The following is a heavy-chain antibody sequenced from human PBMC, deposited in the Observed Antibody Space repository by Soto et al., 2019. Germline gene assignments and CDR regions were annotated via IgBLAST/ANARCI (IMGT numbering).Heavy chain of an antibody. J-gene: IGHJ5*02. CDR2: IYYSGST. V-gene: IGHV4-39*01. Sequence: QLQLQESGPGLVKPSETLSLTCTVSGGSISSSSYYWGWIRQPPGKGLEWIGGIYYSGSTYYNPSLKSRVTLSVDTSKNQFSLKLSSVTAADTAVYYCARQRARDIVVVVVGWFDPWGQGTLVTVSS. CDR1: GGSISSSSYY. CDR3: ARQRARDIVVVVVGWFDP. D-gene: IGHD2-15*01.